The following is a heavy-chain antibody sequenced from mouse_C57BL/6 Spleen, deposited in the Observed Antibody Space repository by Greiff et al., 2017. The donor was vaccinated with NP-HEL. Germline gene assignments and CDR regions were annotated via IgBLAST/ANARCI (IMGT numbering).Heavy chain of an antibody. D-gene: IGHD3-2*02. V-gene: IGHV1-55*01. CDR3: ARRGDSSGYQNYFDY. Sequence: QVQLQQPGAELVKPGASVKMSCKASGYTFTSYWITWVKQRPGQGLEWIGDIYPGSGSTNYNEKFKSKATLTVDTSSSTAYMQLSSLTSEDSAVYYGARRGDSSGYQNYFDYWGQGTTLTVSA. CDR1: GYTFTSYW. CDR2: IYPGSGST. J-gene: IGHJ2*01.